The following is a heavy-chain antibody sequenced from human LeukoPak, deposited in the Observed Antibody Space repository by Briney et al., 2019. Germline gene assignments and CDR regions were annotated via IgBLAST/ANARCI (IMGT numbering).Heavy chain of an antibody. Sequence: PGGSLRLSCAASGLTFSPYTMHWVRQAPGKGLEYVSGFSSNGGTTYYADSVRGRFTVSRDNSKNTLFLQMGSLRPEDMAVYYCARDSGRPSGSPGRHAFDIWGQGTMVTVSS. J-gene: IGHJ3*02. V-gene: IGHV3-64*02. D-gene: IGHD3-10*01. CDR2: FSSNGGTT. CDR3: ARDSGRPSGSPGRHAFDI. CDR1: GLTFSPYT.